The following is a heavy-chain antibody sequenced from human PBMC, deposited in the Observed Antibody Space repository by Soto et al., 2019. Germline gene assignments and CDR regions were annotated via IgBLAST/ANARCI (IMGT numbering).Heavy chain of an antibody. D-gene: IGHD2-2*01. CDR1: GGSISSYY. Sequence: SETLSLTCTVSGGSISSYYWSWIRQPPGKGLEWIGYIYYSGSTNYNPSLKSRVTISVDTSKNQFSLKLSSVTAADTAVYYCARGTLPAIYSGYWGQGTMVTVSS. CDR3: ARGTLPAIYSGY. V-gene: IGHV4-59*01. J-gene: IGHJ4*02. CDR2: IYYSGST.